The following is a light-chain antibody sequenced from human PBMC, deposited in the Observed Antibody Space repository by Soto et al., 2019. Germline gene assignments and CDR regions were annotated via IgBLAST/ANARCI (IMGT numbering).Light chain of an antibody. Sequence: IQLTQSPSSLSASVLYVVTITFRASQGISSYLGWYQQKPGKAPNLLIYAASTLQSGVPSRFSGGGSGTDFTLTISRLEPEDLAVYYCQQYGSSPLNFGGGTKVDIK. CDR1: QGISSY. J-gene: IGKJ4*01. CDR2: AAS. V-gene: IGKV1-9*01. CDR3: QQYGSSPLN.